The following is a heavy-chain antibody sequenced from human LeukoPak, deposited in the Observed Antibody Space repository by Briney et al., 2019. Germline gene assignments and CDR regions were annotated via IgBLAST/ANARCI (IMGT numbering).Heavy chain of an antibody. CDR1: GFTFSYYW. Sequence: PGGSLRLSCAGSGFTFSYYWMHWVRQAPGKGLVWVSRSNTDGSDTTYADSVKGRFTISRDNAKSVLYLQMNSLRAEDTGVYYCARSEFEAFDMWGQGTMVTVSS. D-gene: IGHD3-10*01. CDR3: ARSEFEAFDM. V-gene: IGHV3-74*01. CDR2: SNTDGSDT. J-gene: IGHJ3*02.